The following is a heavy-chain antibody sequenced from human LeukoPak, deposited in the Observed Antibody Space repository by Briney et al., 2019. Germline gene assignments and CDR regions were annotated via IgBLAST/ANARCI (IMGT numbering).Heavy chain of an antibody. CDR3: SAQPESLAGAMHS. CDR1: GITFSSHW. CDR2: IKQDGSEK. V-gene: IGHV3-7*05. J-gene: IGHJ4*02. D-gene: IGHD6-19*01. Sequence: GGSLRLSCAASGITFSSHWMSWVRHAPGKGLEWVANIKQDGSEKYYVDSVKGRFTISRDNSGNTLYLQMSTLRVEDTAVYYCSAQPESLAGAMHSWGQGALVTVSS.